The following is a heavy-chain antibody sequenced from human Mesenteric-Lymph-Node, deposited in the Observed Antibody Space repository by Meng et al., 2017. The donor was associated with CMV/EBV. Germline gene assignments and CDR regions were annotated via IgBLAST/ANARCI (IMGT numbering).Heavy chain of an antibody. J-gene: IGHJ6*02. CDR1: GGSISSSSYY. CDR3: ARDTDFWSGYSSRGYYYGMDV. D-gene: IGHD3-3*01. CDR2: IYYSGST. Sequence: SETLSLTCTVSGGSISSSSYYWGWIRQPPGKGLEWIGSIYYSGSTYYNPSLKSRVTISVDTSKNQFSLKLSSVTAADTAVYYCARDTDFWSGYSSRGYYYGMDVWGQGTTVTVSS. V-gene: IGHV4-39*07.